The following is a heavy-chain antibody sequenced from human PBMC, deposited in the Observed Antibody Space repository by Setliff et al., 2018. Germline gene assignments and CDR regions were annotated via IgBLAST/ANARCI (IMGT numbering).Heavy chain of an antibody. D-gene: IGHD5-12*01. CDR1: GLTISNSA. CDR3: AEDGGGGYDYFDY. J-gene: IGHJ4*02. V-gene: IGHV3-23*01. CDR2: ISGGDSSA. Sequence: PGESLKISCAASGLTISNSAMNWVRQAPGKGLEWVSSISGGDSSANYADSVKGRFIISRDNSKNTLYLQMNSLRAEDTAVYYCAEDGGGGYDYFDYWGQGTLVTVSS.